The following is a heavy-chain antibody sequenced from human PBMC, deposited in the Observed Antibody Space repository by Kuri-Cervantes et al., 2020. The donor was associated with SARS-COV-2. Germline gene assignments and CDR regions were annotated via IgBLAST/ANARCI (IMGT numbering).Heavy chain of an antibody. Sequence: GESLKISCTASGFNYLYYAMNWVRQAPGKGLEWVSSISSSSSYIYYADSVKGRFTISRDNAKNSLYLQMNSLRAEDTAVYYCAREGQWLVYTCFDYWGQGTLVTVSS. J-gene: IGHJ4*02. CDR2: ISSSSSYI. V-gene: IGHV3-21*01. D-gene: IGHD6-19*01. CDR1: GFNYLYYA. CDR3: AREGQWLVYTCFDY.